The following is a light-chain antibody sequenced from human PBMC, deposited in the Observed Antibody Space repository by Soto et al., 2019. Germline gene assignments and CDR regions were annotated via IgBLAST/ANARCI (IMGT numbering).Light chain of an antibody. J-gene: IGLJ2*01. CDR3: SSYAGSNKVL. CDR1: SSDVGGYNY. V-gene: IGLV2-8*01. Sequence: QSALTQPPSASGSPGQSVTISCTGTSSDVGGYNYVSWYQQHPDKAPKLMIYEVSKRPSGVPDRFSGSKSGNTASLTVSGLQAEDEADYYCSSYAGSNKVLFGGGTKLTVL. CDR2: EVS.